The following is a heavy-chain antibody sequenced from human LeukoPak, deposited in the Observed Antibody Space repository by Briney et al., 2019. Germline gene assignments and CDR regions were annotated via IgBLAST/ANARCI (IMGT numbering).Heavy chain of an antibody. CDR3: ARTSGITGCFDY. CDR1: SXY. CDR2: INPSGGST. J-gene: IGHJ4*02. Sequence: SXYMXWVRQAPGQGLEWMEIINPSGGSTNYAQKFQGRVTMTRDTSTSTVYMELSSLRSEDTAVYYCARTSGITGCFDYWGQGTLVTVSS. D-gene: IGHD1-20*01. V-gene: IGHV1-46*01.